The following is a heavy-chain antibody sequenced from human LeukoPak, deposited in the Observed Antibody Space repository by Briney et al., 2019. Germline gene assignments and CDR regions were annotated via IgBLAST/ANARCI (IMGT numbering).Heavy chain of an antibody. CDR1: GFTFSSSA. D-gene: IGHD1-26*01. CDR3: AGETYNGRYYYFDY. V-gene: IGHV3-23*01. CDR2: ISASGGST. J-gene: IGHJ4*02. Sequence: PGGSLRLSCAASGFTFSSSAMSWVRQVPGKGLEWVSGISASGGSTNYADSVRGRFTISRDNSKNTLCLQMNSLRTEDTAVYYCAGETYNGRYYYFDYWGQGTLVTVSS.